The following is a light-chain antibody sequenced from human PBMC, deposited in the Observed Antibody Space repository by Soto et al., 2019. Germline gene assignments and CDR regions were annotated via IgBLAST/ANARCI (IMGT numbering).Light chain of an antibody. Sequence: DIQMTQSPSSLSASIGDRVTITCRASQYISTWLAWYQQKPGKAPKLLMFDTFSLVRGVPARFSGSRPGTEFTLSISSLQPDDFAAYYWQQYDNYSPLTFGGGTKVEIK. CDR2: DTF. V-gene: IGKV1-5*01. CDR3: QQYDNYSPLT. J-gene: IGKJ4*01. CDR1: QYISTW.